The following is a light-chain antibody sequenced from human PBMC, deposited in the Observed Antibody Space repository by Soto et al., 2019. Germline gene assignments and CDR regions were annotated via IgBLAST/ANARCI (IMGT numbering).Light chain of an antibody. CDR1: QSVRSN. CDR2: WAS. Sequence: EVVMTQSPATLSVTAGDRVTLXXRASQSVRSNLAGYQQKPGTAPRIXLDWASSRATGIPDMFTGSGAVTDFTLTSNRVEPADFAVYLCPQYAGSTLTFGQGTKVEI. CDR3: PQYAGSTLT. V-gene: IGKV3-20*01. J-gene: IGKJ1*01.